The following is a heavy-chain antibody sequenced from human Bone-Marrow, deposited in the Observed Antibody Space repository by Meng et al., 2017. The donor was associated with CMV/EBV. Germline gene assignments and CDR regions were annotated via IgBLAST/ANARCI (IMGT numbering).Heavy chain of an antibody. Sequence: ASVKVSCKASGYTFTSYDINWVRQATGQGLEWMGWMNPNSGNTGYAQKFQGRVTMTRNTSISTAYMELSSLRSEDTAVYYCARGRGYCSSTSCYKPHGMDVWGQGTTVTASS. CDR3: ARGRGYCSSTSCYKPHGMDV. J-gene: IGHJ6*02. D-gene: IGHD2-2*02. CDR2: MNPNSGNT. CDR1: GYTFTSYD. V-gene: IGHV1-8*01.